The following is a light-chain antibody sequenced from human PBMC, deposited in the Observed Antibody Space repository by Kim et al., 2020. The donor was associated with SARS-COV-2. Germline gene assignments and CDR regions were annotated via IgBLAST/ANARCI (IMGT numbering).Light chain of an antibody. CDR3: QAWDSSTAV. CDR1: KVGDKY. CDR2: EDT. Sequence: SYELTQPPSVSVSPGQTASITCSGDKVGDKYVCWYQQKPGQSPVVVIYEDTKRPSGIPERFSGSNSGNTATLTISGTQTVDEADYYCQAWDSSTAVFGGGTQLTVL. J-gene: IGLJ2*01. V-gene: IGLV3-1*01.